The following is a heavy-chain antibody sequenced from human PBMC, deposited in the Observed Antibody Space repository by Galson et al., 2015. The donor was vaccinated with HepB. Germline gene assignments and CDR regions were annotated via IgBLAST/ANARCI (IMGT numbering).Heavy chain of an antibody. J-gene: IGHJ4*02. CDR1: GFTFSYYA. Sequence: SLRLPCAASGFTFSYYAMSWVRQAPGKGLEWISAITPSGDNTYSADSMKGRFTISRDSSRNTLFLQMNNLRADDTAIYFCAKVFPEKTDGWYRQALYYFDSWGQGTRVTVSS. CDR2: ITPSGDNT. V-gene: IGHV3-23*01. CDR3: AKVFPEKTDGWYRQALYYFDS. D-gene: IGHD6-19*01.